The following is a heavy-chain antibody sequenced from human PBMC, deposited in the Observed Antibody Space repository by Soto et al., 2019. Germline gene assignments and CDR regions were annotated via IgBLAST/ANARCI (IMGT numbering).Heavy chain of an antibody. CDR3: ARVAEMGTVTNGFYYYMDV. CDR2: IIPILNIA. CDR1: GGTFSNHT. Sequence: QVQLVQSGAEVRKPGSSVKVSCKASGGTFSNHTISWVRQAPGQGLEWMGRIIPILNIANNAQKFEGRVTITADKSTSTDYMELSSLGSEDTAVYYCARVAEMGTVTNGFYYYMDVWGKGTTVTVSS. J-gene: IGHJ6*03. D-gene: IGHD4-17*01. V-gene: IGHV1-69*02.